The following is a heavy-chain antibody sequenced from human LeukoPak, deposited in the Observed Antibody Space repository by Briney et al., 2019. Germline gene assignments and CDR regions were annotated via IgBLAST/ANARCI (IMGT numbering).Heavy chain of an antibody. CDR2: MNPNSGNT. D-gene: IGHD2-21*01. CDR3: ARAPYSRGWFDP. Sequence: ASVKVSCKASGYTFTSYGTSWVRQATGQGLEWMGWMNPNSGNTGYAQKFQGRVTMTRNTSISTAYMELSSLRSEDTAVYYCARAPYSRGWFDPWGQGTLVTVSS. CDR1: GYTFTSYG. J-gene: IGHJ5*02. V-gene: IGHV1-8*02.